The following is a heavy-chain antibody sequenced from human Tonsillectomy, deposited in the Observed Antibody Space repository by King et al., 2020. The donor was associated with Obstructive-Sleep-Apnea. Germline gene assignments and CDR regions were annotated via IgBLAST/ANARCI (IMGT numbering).Heavy chain of an antibody. CDR1: GGSISSGGYY. D-gene: IGHD3-10*01. CDR2: IYYSGST. J-gene: IGHJ4*02. V-gene: IGHV4-31*03. Sequence: VQLQESGPGLVKPSQTLSLTCTVSGGSISSGGYYWSWIRQHPGKGLERIGCIYYSGSTYYNPSLKSRVTISVDTSKNQFSLKLSSVTAADTAVYYCGGNYYGSGSLDYWGQGTLVTVSS. CDR3: GGNYYGSGSLDY.